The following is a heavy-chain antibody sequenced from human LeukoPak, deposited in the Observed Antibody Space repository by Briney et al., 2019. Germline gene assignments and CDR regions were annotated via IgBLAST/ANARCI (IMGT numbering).Heavy chain of an antibody. CDR3: XRXXRGGYYYYGMDV. CDR1: GGSISSGGYY. D-gene: IGHD2-15*01. CDR2: INHSGST. V-gene: IGHV4-39*07. Sequence: SETLSLTCTVSGGSISSGGYYWSWIRQPPGKGLEWIGEINHSGSTNYNPSLKSRVTISVDTSKNQFSLKLSSVTAADTAVYXXXRXXRGGYYYYGMDVWGQGTTVTVSS. J-gene: IGHJ6*02.